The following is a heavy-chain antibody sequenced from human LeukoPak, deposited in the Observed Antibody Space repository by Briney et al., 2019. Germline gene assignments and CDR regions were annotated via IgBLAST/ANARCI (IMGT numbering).Heavy chain of an antibody. Sequence: ASVKVSCKASGGTFSSYAISWVRQAPGQGLEWMGRIIPILGIANYAQKFQGRVTITADKSTSTAYMELSSLRSEDTAVYYCARVLLGSWDWFDPWGQGTLVTVSS. CDR1: GGTFSSYA. V-gene: IGHV1-69*04. D-gene: IGHD3-10*01. CDR2: IIPILGIA. J-gene: IGHJ5*02. CDR3: ARVLLGSWDWFDP.